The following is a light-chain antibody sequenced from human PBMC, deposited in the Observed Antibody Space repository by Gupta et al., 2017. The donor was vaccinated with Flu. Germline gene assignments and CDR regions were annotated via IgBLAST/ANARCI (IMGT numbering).Light chain of an antibody. CDR2: EVN. CDR1: SSDFGAYDY. CDR3: SSDTITSTLWV. Sequence: QSALTQPASVSGSPGWSNTISCTGTSSDFGAYDYLSWYQQHPGKALNLMIYEVNNRPSGAANRFSGSKSGNTAFLTISGLQAEDASDYYCSSDTITSTLWVFGRGTKLTVL. V-gene: IGLV2-14*01. J-gene: IGLJ3*02.